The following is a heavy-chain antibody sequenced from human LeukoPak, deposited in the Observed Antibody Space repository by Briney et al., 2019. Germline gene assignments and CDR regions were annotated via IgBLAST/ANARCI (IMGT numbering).Heavy chain of an antibody. CDR1: GYTFTSYY. CDR3: AREARYCSSTSCYPDY. Sequence: GASVKVSCKASGYTFTSYYMHWVRQAPGQGLEWMGIINPSGGSTSYAQKFQGRVTMTRDTSTSTVYMELSSLRSEDTAVYYCAREARYCSSTSCYPDYWGQGTLVTVSS. CDR2: INPSGGST. V-gene: IGHV1-46*01. D-gene: IGHD2-2*01. J-gene: IGHJ4*02.